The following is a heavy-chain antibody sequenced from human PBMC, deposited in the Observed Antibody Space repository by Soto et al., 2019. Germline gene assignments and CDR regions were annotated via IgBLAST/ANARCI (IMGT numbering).Heavy chain of an antibody. CDR2: ISGGGTNL. J-gene: IGHJ3*02. CDR1: GFTFSNYD. V-gene: IGHV3-23*01. Sequence: PGGSLRLSCAASGFTFSNYDMGWVRQAPGKGLEWVSAISGGGTNLHYIDSVKGRFTISRDNSKNTLSLQMNSLRAEDTAVYYCTTIVVVTASSLLAFDIWGQGTMVTVSS. CDR3: TTIVVVTASSLLAFDI. D-gene: IGHD2-21*02.